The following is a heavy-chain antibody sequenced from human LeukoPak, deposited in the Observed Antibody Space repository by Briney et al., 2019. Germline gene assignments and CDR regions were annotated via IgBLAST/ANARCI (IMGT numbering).Heavy chain of an antibody. D-gene: IGHD6-6*01. CDR1: GYTFPSYL. CDR3: ARTAARRFDY. J-gene: IGHJ4*02. Sequence: ASVKVSCKASGYTFPSYLMHWVRQAPGQGLEWMGIINPTGGSTTYAQKSQGRVTMTRDTSTSTVYMELSSLRSDDTAVYYCARTAARRFDYWGQGTLVTVPS. CDR2: INPTGGST. V-gene: IGHV1-46*01.